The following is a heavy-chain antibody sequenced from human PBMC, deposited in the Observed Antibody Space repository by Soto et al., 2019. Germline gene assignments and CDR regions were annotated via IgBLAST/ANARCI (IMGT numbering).Heavy chain of an antibody. J-gene: IGHJ5*02. Sequence: QLPLLESGPGLVKPSGTLSLSCTVSGSSFGTSAYYWGWIRRAPGKGLEWIGSINSSGSTFSNPSLKSRVTISVDTSNNQFSLKLTSVTAADTSLYYCSRRAPEGFDPWGQGTLVPVSS. V-gene: IGHV4-39*01. CDR2: INSSGST. CDR3: SRRAPEGFDP. CDR1: GSSFGTSAYY.